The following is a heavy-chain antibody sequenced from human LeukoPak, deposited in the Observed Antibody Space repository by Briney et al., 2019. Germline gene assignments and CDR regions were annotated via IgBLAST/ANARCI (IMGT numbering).Heavy chain of an antibody. D-gene: IGHD3-22*01. CDR3: ARDSYYDSSGYYGALYYFDY. V-gene: IGHV3-21*01. CDR1: GFTFSSYS. J-gene: IGHJ4*02. Sequence: PGGSLRLSCAASGFTFSSYSMNWVRQAPGKGLEWVSSISSSSSYIYYADSVKGRFTISRDNAKSSLYLQMNSLRAEDTAVYYCARDSYYDSSGYYGALYYFDYWGQGTLVTVSS. CDR2: ISSSSSYI.